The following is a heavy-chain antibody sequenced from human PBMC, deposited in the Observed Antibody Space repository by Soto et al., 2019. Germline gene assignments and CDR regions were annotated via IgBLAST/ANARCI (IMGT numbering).Heavy chain of an antibody. CDR1: GFTFNTFY. D-gene: IGHD2-21*02. CDR2: INQGGSER. Sequence: GGSLRLSCAASGFTFNTFYMDWVRQAPGKGLEWVGNINQGGSERTYADSVRGRFTISRDNAKNSLYLQMNSLRDEDTAVYYCARLPGPLVSVLYIYPVDARETPSDVDVWGPGTTVTVSS. CDR3: ARLPGPLVSVLYIYPVDARETPSDVDV. V-gene: IGHV3-7*01. J-gene: IGHJ6*02.